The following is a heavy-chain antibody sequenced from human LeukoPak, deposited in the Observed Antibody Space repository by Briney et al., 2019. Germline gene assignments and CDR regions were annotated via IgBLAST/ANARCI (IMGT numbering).Heavy chain of an antibody. CDR3: ARDIVVVPAANGSDY. CDR2: ISSSSSTI. D-gene: IGHD2-2*01. CDR1: GFTFSSYS. V-gene: IGHV3-48*01. J-gene: IGHJ4*02. Sequence: GGSLRLSCAASGFTFSSYSMNWVRQAPGKGLEWVSYISSSSSTIYYADSVKGRFTISRDNAKNSLYLQMNSLRAEDTAVYYCARDIVVVPAANGSDYWGQGTLVTVSS.